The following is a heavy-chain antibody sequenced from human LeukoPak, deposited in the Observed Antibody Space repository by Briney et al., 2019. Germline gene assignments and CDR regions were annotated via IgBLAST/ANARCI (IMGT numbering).Heavy chain of an antibody. J-gene: IGHJ4*02. CDR3: ARDSSGLSYFDY. CDR1: GFTVSSNY. V-gene: IGHV3-66*01. D-gene: IGHD3-22*01. CDR2: IYSGGTT. Sequence: PGGSLRLSCAASGFTVSSNYMSWVRQAPGKGLEWVSVIYSGGTTYYADSVKGRFTISRDNSKNTLYLQMNCLRAEDTAVYYCARDSSGLSYFDYWGQGTLVTVSS.